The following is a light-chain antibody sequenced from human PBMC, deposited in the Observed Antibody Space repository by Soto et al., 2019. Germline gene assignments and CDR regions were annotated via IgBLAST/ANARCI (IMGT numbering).Light chain of an antibody. Sequence: ASQMTQSPSSLSASVGDRVTITCRASQDIGNKLGWFQQKPGKAPELLIYAAYNLQSGVPSRFSGSRSGTDFSLNISSLQPEDFATYYCLQDYNYACTFGQGTKVEIK. CDR3: LQDYNYACT. CDR2: AAY. CDR1: QDIGNK. J-gene: IGKJ1*01. V-gene: IGKV1-6*01.